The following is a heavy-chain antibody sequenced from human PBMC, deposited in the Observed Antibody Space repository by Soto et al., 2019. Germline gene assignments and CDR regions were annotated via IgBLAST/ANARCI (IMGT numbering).Heavy chain of an antibody. V-gene: IGHV5-10-1*01. Sequence: GVTLKISCSGSGYSFTSYYISCVRQMPGKGLEWRGRIDPSYSYTNYTPSFQGNVTIPADKSISTAYLQWSSLKAADTAMYYWARHVPYSSHGWTYFVYGGKGTLVTSPQ. J-gene: IGHJ4*02. CDR2: IDPSYSYT. CDR3: ARHVPYSSHGWTYFVY. CDR1: GYSFTSYY. D-gene: IGHD5-12*01.